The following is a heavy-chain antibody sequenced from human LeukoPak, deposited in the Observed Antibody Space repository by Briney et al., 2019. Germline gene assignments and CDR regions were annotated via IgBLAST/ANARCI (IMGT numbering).Heavy chain of an antibody. D-gene: IGHD3-10*01. CDR2: ITGSGANA. Sequence: GGSLRLSCAASGFTFSSHGMNWVRQAPGKGLEWVSGITGSGANAYYADPVKGRFTISRDNAKNSLYLQMNSLRAEDTAVYYCAGEHYYGSGSSYYYYMDVWGKGTTVTISS. CDR3: AGEHYYGSGSSYYYYMDV. CDR1: GFTFSSHG. V-gene: IGHV3-21*04. J-gene: IGHJ6*03.